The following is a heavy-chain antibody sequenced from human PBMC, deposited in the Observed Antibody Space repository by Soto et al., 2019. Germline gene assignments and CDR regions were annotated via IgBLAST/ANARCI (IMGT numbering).Heavy chain of an antibody. D-gene: IGHD3-16*01. J-gene: IGHJ6*02. V-gene: IGHV1-46*03. CDR3: ARDLGYGVFACTNYYYYGMDV. CDR1: GYTFTSYY. Sequence: ASVKVSCKASGYTFTSYYMHWVRQAPGQGLEWMGIINPSGGGTSYAQKFQGRVTMTRDTSTSTVYMELSSLRSEDTAVYYCARDLGYGVFACTNYYYYGMDVWGQGTTVTVSS. CDR2: INPSGGGT.